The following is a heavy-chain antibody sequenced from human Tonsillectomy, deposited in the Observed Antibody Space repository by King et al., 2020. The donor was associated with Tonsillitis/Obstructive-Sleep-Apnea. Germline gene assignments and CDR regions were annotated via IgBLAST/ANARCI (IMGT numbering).Heavy chain of an antibody. CDR1: GFTFGSFG. CDR2: IWYDGSNK. D-gene: IGHD6-19*01. J-gene: IGHJ5*01. CDR3: ARGMGHSSGWFDY. V-gene: IGHV3-33*01. Sequence: VQLVESGGGVVQPGTSLRLSCAASGFTFGSFGMHWVRQAPGKGLVWVAVIWYDGSNKYYADSVKGRFTISRDNSKNTLYLQMNSLRAEDTAVYYCARGMGHSSGWFDYWGQGTLVTVSS.